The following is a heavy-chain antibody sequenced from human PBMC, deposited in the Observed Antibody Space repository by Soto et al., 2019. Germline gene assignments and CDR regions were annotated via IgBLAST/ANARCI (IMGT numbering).Heavy chain of an antibody. V-gene: IGHV3-33*01. Sequence: GGSLRLSCAASGFTFSSYGMHWVRQAPGKGLEWVAVIWYDGSNKYYADSVKGRFTISRDNSKNTLYLQMNSLRAEDTAVYYCARERVAAAGTEKRWLATYGMDVWGQGTTVTVSS. CDR2: IWYDGSNK. J-gene: IGHJ6*02. D-gene: IGHD6-13*01. CDR1: GFTFSSYG. CDR3: ARERVAAAGTEKRWLATYGMDV.